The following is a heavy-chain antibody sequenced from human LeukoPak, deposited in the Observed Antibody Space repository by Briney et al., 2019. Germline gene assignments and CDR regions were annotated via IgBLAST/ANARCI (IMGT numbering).Heavy chain of an antibody. Sequence: SETLSLTCTVSGGSISSYSWSWIRQPPGKGLEWIGYIYYSGSTNYNPSLESRVTISVDTSKNQCSLKLNSVTAADTAVYFCARHKGSGLFNFDFGGQGTLVTVSS. V-gene: IGHV4-59*08. D-gene: IGHD6-19*01. CDR2: IYYSGST. CDR1: GGSISSYS. J-gene: IGHJ4*02. CDR3: ARHKGSGLFNFDF.